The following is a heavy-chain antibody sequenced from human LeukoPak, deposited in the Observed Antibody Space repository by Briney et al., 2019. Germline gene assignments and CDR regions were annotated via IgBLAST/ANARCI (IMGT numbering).Heavy chain of an antibody. J-gene: IGHJ4*02. CDR2: IYSSGST. CDR3: ARGGGWSPYYFDY. CDR1: GGSISSYY. V-gene: IGHV4-59*01. D-gene: IGHD6-19*01. Sequence: SETLSLTCTVSGGSISSYYWSWIRQPLGKGLEWIAYIYSSGSTRYNPSLKSRVTISVDTSRNQFSLKWTSVTAADTAVYYCARGGGWSPYYFDYWGQGTLVTVSS.